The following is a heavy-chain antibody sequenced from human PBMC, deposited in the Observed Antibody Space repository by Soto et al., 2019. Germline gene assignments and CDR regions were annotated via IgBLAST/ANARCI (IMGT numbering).Heavy chain of an antibody. CDR2: MNPNSGNT. D-gene: IGHD6-13*01. J-gene: IGHJ5*02. Sequence: ASVKVSCKASGYTFTSYDINCVRQATGQGLEWMGWMNPNSGNTGYAQKFQGRVTMTRNTSISTAYMELSSLRSEDTAVYYCARVGYSSSWYWWFDPWGQGTLVTVSS. CDR3: ARVGYSSSWYWWFDP. V-gene: IGHV1-8*01. CDR1: GYTFTSYD.